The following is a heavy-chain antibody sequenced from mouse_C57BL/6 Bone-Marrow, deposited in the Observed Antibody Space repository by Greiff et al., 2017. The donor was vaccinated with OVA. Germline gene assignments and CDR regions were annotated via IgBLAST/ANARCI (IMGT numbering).Heavy chain of an antibody. J-gene: IGHJ4*01. CDR3: ATPMDY. CDR1: GFTFSDYG. V-gene: IGHV5-17*01. Sequence: EVKLMESGGGLVKPGGSLKLSCAASGFTFSDYGMHWVRQAPEKGLEWVAYISSGSSTIYYADTVKGRFTISRDNAKNTLFLQLTSLRSEDTALCYCATPMDYWGQGTSVTVSS. CDR2: ISSGSSTI.